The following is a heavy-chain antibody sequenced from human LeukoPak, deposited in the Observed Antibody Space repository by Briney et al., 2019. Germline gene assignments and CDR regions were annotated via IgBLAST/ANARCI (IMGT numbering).Heavy chain of an antibody. Sequence: GDSVKVSCKASGYNFGAFYMYWVRQAPGQGLEWMGWIKPDSGATLYSQKIQGRGTMTRATSIPNLSLDLNSLTSYDTAGCYLYRDGDWVRQDFDLWGQGTLVTVSS. CDR2: IKPDSGAT. D-gene: IGHD5-24*01. CDR1: GYNFGAFY. V-gene: IGHV1-2*02. CDR3: YRDGDWVRQDFDL. J-gene: IGHJ4*02.